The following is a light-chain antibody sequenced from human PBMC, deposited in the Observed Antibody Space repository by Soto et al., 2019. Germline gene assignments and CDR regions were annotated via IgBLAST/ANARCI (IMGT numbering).Light chain of an antibody. Sequence: EIVLTQSPGTLSLSPGERATLSCRASHSVSSSYLAGYQQKPGQAPRLLLYGASSRATGIPDRFSGRGSGTDFTLTISRLEPEAFAVYYCQQYGSSPPITCGQGTRLEI. V-gene: IGKV3-20*01. CDR1: HSVSSSY. CDR3: QQYGSSPPIT. J-gene: IGKJ5*01. CDR2: GAS.